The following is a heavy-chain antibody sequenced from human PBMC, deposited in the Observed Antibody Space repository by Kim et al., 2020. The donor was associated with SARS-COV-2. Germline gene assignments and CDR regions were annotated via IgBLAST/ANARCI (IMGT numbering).Heavy chain of an antibody. Sequence: SVKVSCKSSGGTFSSYAISWVRQAPGQGLEWMGGIIPIFGTANYAQKFQGRVTITADESTSTAYMELSSLRSEDTAVYYCARAYYYDSSGYLGRARSKRNYYYYGMDVWGQGTTVTVSS. V-gene: IGHV1-69*13. CDR3: ARAYYYDSSGYLGRARSKRNYYYYGMDV. CDR1: GGTFSSYA. J-gene: IGHJ6*02. CDR2: IIPIFGTA. D-gene: IGHD3-22*01.